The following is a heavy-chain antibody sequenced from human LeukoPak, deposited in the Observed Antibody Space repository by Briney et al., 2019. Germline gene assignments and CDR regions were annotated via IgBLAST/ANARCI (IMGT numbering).Heavy chain of an antibody. D-gene: IGHD3-9*01. CDR2: IYHSGST. V-gene: IGHV4-4*02. J-gene: IGHJ3*02. Sequence: SGTLSLTCAVSGGSISSSNWWSWVRQPPGKGLEWIGEIYHSGSTNYNPSLKSRVTISVDKSKNQFSLKLSSVTAADTAVYYCARGRGYYDILTGNDAFDIWGQGTMVTVSS. CDR1: GGSISSSNW. CDR3: ARGRGYYDILTGNDAFDI.